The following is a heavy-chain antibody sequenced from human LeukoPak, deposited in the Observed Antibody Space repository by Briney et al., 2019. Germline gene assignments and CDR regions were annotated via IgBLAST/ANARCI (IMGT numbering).Heavy chain of an antibody. CDR2: ISAYNGNT. Sequence: GASVKVSCKASGYTFTSYGISWVRQAPGQRLEWMGWISAYNGNTNYAQNLQGRVTVTTDTSTSTAYMELRSLKSDDTAVYYCARDPAHGYESRTSLDYWGQGTLVTVSS. J-gene: IGHJ4*02. CDR1: GYTFTSYG. D-gene: IGHD3-22*01. CDR3: ARDPAHGYESRTSLDY. V-gene: IGHV1-18*01.